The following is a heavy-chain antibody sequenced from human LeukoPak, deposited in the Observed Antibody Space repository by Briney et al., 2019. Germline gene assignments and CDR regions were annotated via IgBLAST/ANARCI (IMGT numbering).Heavy chain of an antibody. D-gene: IGHD1-1*01. Sequence: GGSLRLSCAASGFTFSNYWMHWVRQAPGKGLVWVSRINSDGSRTNYADSVKGRFTISRDNSKNTLYLQMDSLGSDDTAVYYCAKSSAGITWFDPWGQGTLVTVSS. J-gene: IGHJ5*02. V-gene: IGHV3-74*01. CDR1: GFTFSNYW. CDR2: INSDGSRT. CDR3: AKSSAGITWFDP.